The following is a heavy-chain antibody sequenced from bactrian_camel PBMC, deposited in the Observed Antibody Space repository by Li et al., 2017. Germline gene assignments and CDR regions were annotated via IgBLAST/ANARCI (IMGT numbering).Heavy chain of an antibody. D-gene: IGHD6*01. J-gene: IGHJ4*01. CDR2: INSAEFI. CDR3: AGDRPYGAWYMESEYRY. V-gene: IGHV3S53*01. Sequence: VQLVESGGGSVQAGGSMRLSCVVSGYTYSTYSMGWFRQAPGKEREGVATINSAEFISYVDSVKGRFTISRESGKNTVHLQMNSLIPEDTGVYYCAGDRPYGAWYMESEYRYWGRGTQVTV. CDR1: GYTYSTYS.